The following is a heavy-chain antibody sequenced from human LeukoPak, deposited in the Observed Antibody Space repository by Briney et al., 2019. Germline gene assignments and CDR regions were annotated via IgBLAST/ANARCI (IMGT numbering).Heavy chain of an antibody. J-gene: IGHJ4*02. CDR2: IYYSGST. CDR1: GGSISSYY. Sequence: SETLSLTCTVSGGSISSYYWSWIRQPPGKGLEWIGYIYYSGSTNYNPALKSRVTISVDTSKNQFTLKLSSVTAADTAVYYCARGRYGWLPFDYWGQGTLVTVSS. D-gene: IGHD3-16*01. CDR3: ARGRYGWLPFDY. V-gene: IGHV4-59*01.